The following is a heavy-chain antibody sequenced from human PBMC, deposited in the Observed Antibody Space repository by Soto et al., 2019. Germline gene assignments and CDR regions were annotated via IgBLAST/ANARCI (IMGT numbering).Heavy chain of an antibody. D-gene: IGHD3-16*01. CDR3: ARDSNFWGPFDP. CDR2: IFYSGST. J-gene: IGHJ5*02. Sequence: SGTLSLTCTVCGGSISSYYWSWIRQPPGKGLEWIGYIFYSGSTNYNPSLKSRVTISVDTSKNQFSLKLRSVTAADTAVYYCARDSNFWGPFDPWGQGTLVTVSS. V-gene: IGHV4-59*01. CDR1: GGSISSYY.